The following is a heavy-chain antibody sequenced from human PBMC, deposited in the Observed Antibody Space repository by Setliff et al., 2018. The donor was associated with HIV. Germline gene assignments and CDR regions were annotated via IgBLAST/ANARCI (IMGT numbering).Heavy chain of an antibody. V-gene: IGHV4-59*08. CDR2: ISYNEYT. D-gene: IGHD3-10*01. Sequence: PSETLSLTCTVSGDPINSHYWSWIRQPPGEGLEWIGHISYNEYTNYNPSLKSRVTISLDTSKNQFSLKLTSVTAADTALYYCARGRNYGSPYFYYMDVWATGTTVTVSS. J-gene: IGHJ6*03. CDR1: GDPINSHY. CDR3: ARGRNYGSPYFYYMDV.